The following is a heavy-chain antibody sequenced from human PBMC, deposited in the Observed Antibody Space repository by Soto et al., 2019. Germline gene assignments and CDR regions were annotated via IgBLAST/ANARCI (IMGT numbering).Heavy chain of an antibody. CDR3: ARRGEGVTTPRPTEYAQH. J-gene: IGHJ1*01. CDR1: GYTFTSYA. Sequence: ASVKVSFKASGYTFTSYAMHWVRQAPGQRLEWMGWINAGNGNTKYSQKFQGRVTITRDTSASTAYMELSRLRSEDTAVYYCARRGEGVTTPRPTEYAQHWGQGPRVTVS. V-gene: IGHV1-3*01. CDR2: INAGNGNT. D-gene: IGHD4-17*01.